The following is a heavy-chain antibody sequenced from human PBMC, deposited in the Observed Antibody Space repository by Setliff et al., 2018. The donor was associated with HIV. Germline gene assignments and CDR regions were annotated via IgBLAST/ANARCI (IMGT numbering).Heavy chain of an antibody. CDR3: ARSDSSGYYKDWFDP. Sequence: ASVKVSCKASGYTFTSYYMHWVRQAPGQGLEWMGIINPSGGSTSCAQKFQGRVTMTRDTSTSTVYMELSSLRSEDTAVYYCARSDSSGYYKDWFDPWGQGTLVTVSS. J-gene: IGHJ5*02. V-gene: IGHV1-46*01. CDR1: GYTFTSYY. CDR2: INPSGGST. D-gene: IGHD3-22*01.